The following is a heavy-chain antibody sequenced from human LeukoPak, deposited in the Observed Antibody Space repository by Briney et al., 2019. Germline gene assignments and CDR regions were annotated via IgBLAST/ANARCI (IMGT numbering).Heavy chain of an antibody. CDR3: ARGGLRYFDWLLQEFDY. Sequence: SETLSLTCAVYGGSFIGYYWGWIRQPPGKGLEWIGEINHSGSTNYNPSLKSRVTISVDTSKNQFSLKLSSVTAADTAVYYCARGGLRYFDWLLQEFDYWGQGTLVTVSS. CDR2: INHSGST. V-gene: IGHV4-34*01. J-gene: IGHJ4*02. CDR1: GGSFIGYY. D-gene: IGHD3-9*01.